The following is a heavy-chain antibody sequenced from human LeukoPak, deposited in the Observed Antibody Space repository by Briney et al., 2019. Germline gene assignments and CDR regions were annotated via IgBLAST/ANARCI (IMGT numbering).Heavy chain of an antibody. CDR2: IWYEESKK. V-gene: IGHV3-33*01. CDR1: GFTFRSYG. D-gene: IGHD5-24*01. J-gene: IGHJ6*03. Sequence: GGSLRLSCAAPGFTFRSYGMPWVPQAPGKGLEREAVIWYEESKKYYADSEKGRFPIHRDNSKITLYLQMSSLRAEDTAVYYCARKGKMQVRTRNNCYYYMDVWGKGTTVTVSS. CDR3: ARKGKMQVRTRNNCYYYMDV.